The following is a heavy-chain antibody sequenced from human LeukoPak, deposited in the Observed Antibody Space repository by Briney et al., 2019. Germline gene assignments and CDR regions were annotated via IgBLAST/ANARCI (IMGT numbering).Heavy chain of an antibody. D-gene: IGHD5-12*01. J-gene: IGHJ4*02. V-gene: IGHV3-43D*03. CDR1: GFNFKDHA. CDR2: ISWDGSAI. CDR3: AKTRDYTGFDPSFDH. Sequence: GGSLRLSCAASGFNFKDHAMHWVRQAPGKGLEWVSLISWDGSAIYYADSVKGRFTISRDNSKNSLFLQLNSLRAEDTALYYCAKTRDYTGFDPSFDHWGQGTLVTVSS.